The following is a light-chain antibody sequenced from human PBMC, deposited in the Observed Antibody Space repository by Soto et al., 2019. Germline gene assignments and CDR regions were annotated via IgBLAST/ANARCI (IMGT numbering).Light chain of an antibody. V-gene: IGKV1-5*03. CDR1: QSIDNL. J-gene: IGKJ1*01. CDR2: KAS. Sequence: DIHVTQSPSTLSASVGDRVAITCRASQSIDNLLVWYQQKPGKAPKLLIYKASKLESGVPSGFSGSGSGTDFTLTINSLPPDDFATYYCQQYYSYPWTFGQGTKVEIK. CDR3: QQYYSYPWT.